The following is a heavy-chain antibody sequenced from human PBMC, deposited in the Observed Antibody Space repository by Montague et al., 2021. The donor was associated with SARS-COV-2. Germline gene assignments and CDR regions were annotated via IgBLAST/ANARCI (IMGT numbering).Heavy chain of an antibody. J-gene: IGHJ4*02. CDR2: INQRGT. CDR3: SRGLYAAYH. CDR1: GFTFSDYA. V-gene: IGHV3-23*01. D-gene: IGHD2/OR15-2a*01. Sequence: SLRLSCAASGFTFSDYAMNWVRQAPGKGLEWVSSINQRGTYYADSVRGRFPISRDNSKDTMSLHMHSLRAEDTAVYYCSRGLYAAYHWGQGTLVTVSS.